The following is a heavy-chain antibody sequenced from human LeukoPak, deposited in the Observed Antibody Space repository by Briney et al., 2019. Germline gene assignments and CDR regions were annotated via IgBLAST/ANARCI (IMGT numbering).Heavy chain of an antibody. CDR1: SGSMNDYY. Sequence: SETLSLTCTVSSGSMNDYYWTWIRQPPGKGLEWTGYIYFTGSTSYNPSLKSRVTMSIDTSKNQFSLKLSSVTAADTALYYCARCARRYSFDYWGQGTLVTVSS. V-gene: IGHV4-59*08. D-gene: IGHD6-6*01. CDR3: ARCARRYSFDY. CDR2: IYFTGST. J-gene: IGHJ4*02.